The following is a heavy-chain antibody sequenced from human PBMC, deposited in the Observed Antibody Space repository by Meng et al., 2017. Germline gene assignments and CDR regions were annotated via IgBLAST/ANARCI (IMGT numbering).Heavy chain of an antibody. V-gene: IGHV3-33*01. J-gene: IGHJ1*01. Sequence: QGQLVESGGGVVQPGRSLRLSCAASGFTFSSYGMHWVRQASGKGLEWVAVIWYDGSNKYYADSVKGRFTISRDNSKNTLYLQMNSLRAEDTAVYYCAREGAAGPAEYFQHWGQGTLVTVSS. CDR1: GFTFSSYG. CDR3: AREGAAGPAEYFQH. CDR2: IWYDGSNK. D-gene: IGHD6-13*01.